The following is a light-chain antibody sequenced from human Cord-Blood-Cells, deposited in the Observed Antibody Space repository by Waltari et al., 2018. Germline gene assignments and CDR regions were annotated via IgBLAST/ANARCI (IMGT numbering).Light chain of an antibody. CDR1: NLGDKY. CDR2: QDS. V-gene: IGLV3-1*01. Sequence: SYELTPPPSVSVSPGQTASITCSGDNLGDKYACWYQQKPGQSPVLVIYQDSKRPSGIPKRFSGSNSGITATLTISGTQAMDEADYYCQACDSSTVFGGGTKLTVL. J-gene: IGLJ3*02. CDR3: QACDSSTV.